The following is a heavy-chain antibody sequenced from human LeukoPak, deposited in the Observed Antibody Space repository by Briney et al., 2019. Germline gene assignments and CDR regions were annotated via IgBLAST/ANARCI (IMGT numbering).Heavy chain of an antibody. D-gene: IGHD3-10*01. J-gene: IGHJ4*02. Sequence: GGSLRLSCAASGFTFSSYNMNWVRQAPGKGLEWVSYISIRSDTIYYADSVKGRFTVSRDNAKSSLYLRMNSLRAEDTAVYYCARAWEDVLLWFGELDYWGQGTLVTVSS. CDR3: ARAWEDVLLWFGELDY. CDR1: GFTFSSYN. CDR2: ISIRSDTI. V-gene: IGHV3-48*01.